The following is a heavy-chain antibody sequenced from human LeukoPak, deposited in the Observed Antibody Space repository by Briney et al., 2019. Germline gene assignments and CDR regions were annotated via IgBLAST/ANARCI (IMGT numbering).Heavy chain of an antibody. D-gene: IGHD3-22*01. CDR1: GGSISSYY. J-gene: IGHJ4*02. CDR3: ARVLDRSGYYYYFDY. Sequence: SEPLSLTCTVSGGSISSYYWSWIRQPPGKGLEWIGYISYSGGTKYNPSLKSRVTISVDTSKKQFSLKLSSVTAADTAVYYCARVLDRSGYYYYFDYSGQGNLVTASS. CDR2: ISYSGGT. V-gene: IGHV4-59*01.